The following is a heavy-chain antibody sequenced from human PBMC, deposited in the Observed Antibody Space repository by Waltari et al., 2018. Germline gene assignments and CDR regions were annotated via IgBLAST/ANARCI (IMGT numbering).Heavy chain of an antibody. Sequence: EVQLVESGGGLVQPGGSLRLSGAASGFTFSSYELNWVRQAPGKGLEWVSYISSSGSTIYSAGSVNDRFTSSRDNAKNSLDLQMNSLRAEDTAVYYCARDGRWTWGQGTLVTVAS. V-gene: IGHV3-48*03. CDR1: GFTFSSYE. J-gene: IGHJ4*02. CDR2: ISSSGSTI. CDR3: ARDGRWT.